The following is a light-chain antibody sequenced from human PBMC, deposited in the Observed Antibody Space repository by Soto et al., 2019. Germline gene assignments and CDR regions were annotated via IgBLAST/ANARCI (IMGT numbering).Light chain of an antibody. CDR2: DAS. V-gene: IGKV3-11*01. J-gene: IGKJ4*01. CDR1: QSVSSY. CDR3: QQRSNWQGAT. Sequence: EIVVTQSPATLCLAPGERASLSRRASQSVSSYLAWYQQKPGQAPRLLIYDASNRATGIPARFSGSGSGTVCTLTISSLEPEDFAVYYCQQRSNWQGATFGGGTKVDIK.